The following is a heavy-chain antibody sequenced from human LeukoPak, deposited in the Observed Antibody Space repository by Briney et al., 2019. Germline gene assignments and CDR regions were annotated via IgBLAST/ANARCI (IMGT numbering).Heavy chain of an antibody. CDR2: IYPGDSDT. CDR3: ARQSRDGSKTRGYYFDY. Sequence: GESLKISCKGSGYSFTSYWIGWVRQMPGKGLEWMGIIYPGDSDTRYSPSFQGQVTISADKSISTAYLQWSSLKASDTAMYYCARQSRDGSKTRGYYFDYWGQGTLVNVSS. D-gene: IGHD3-10*01. J-gene: IGHJ4*02. CDR1: GYSFTSYW. V-gene: IGHV5-51*01.